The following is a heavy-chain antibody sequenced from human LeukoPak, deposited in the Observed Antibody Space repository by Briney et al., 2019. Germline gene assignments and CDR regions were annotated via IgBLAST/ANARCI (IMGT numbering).Heavy chain of an antibody. CDR3: ARDALGDSSGWVHY. J-gene: IGHJ4*02. CDR2: ISRNGGST. D-gene: IGHD6-19*01. Sequence: GGSLRLSCAASGFTFSSYAMHWVRQAPGKGLEYVSAISRNGGSTYYANSVKGRFTISSDNSKNTLYLQMGSLRAEDMAVYYCARDALGDSSGWVHYWGQGTLVTVSS. V-gene: IGHV3-64*01. CDR1: GFTFSSYA.